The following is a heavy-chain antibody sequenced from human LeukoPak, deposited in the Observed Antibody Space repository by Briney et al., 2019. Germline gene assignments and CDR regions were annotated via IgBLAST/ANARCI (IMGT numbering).Heavy chain of an antibody. V-gene: IGHV1-2*02. D-gene: IGHD3-9*01. J-gene: IGHJ4*02. CDR3: ARGPDILTGYYPIDY. CDR2: INPNSGGT. Sequence: ASVKVSCKASGYTFTGYYMHWVRQAPGQGLEWMGWINPNSGGTNYAQKFQGRVTMTRDTSTSTAYMELSRLRSDDTAVYYCARGPDILTGYYPIDYWGQGTLVTVSS. CDR1: GYTFTGYY.